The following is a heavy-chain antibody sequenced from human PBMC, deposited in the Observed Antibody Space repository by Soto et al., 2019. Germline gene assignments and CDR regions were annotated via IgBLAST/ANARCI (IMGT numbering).Heavy chain of an antibody. CDR2: INHSGST. CDR1: GGSFSGYY. Sequence: QVQLQQWGAGLLKPSETLSLTCAVHGGSFSGYYWSWIRQPPGKGLEWIGEINHSGSTNYNPSLKSRVTIAVDTSKNQFSLKLSSVTAADTAVYYCARGNGLLWSWGQGTLVTVSS. V-gene: IGHV4-34*01. D-gene: IGHD3-10*01. J-gene: IGHJ4*02. CDR3: ARGNGLLWS.